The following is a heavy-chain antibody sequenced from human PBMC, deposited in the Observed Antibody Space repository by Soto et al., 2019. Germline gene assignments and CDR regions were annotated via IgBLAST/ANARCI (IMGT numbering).Heavy chain of an antibody. D-gene: IGHD3-16*02. J-gene: IGHJ4*02. CDR2: IYYSGST. Sequence: SETLYLTCTVSGRSISPYYWTWIRQPPGKGLEWLGYIYYSGSTNYNPSLKSRVTISVDTSKNQFSLRLSSVTAADTAVYYCARHIRDATGSYRLDYWGPGTLVTVSS. CDR3: ARHIRDATGSYRLDY. CDR1: GRSISPYY. V-gene: IGHV4-59*08.